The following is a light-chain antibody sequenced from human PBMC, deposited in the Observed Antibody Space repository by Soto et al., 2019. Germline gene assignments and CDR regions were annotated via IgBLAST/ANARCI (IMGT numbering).Light chain of an antibody. J-gene: IGKJ1*01. Sequence: DIVMTQSPDSLAVSLGERATINCKSSRNIFYSSNNEDYLAWYQQNPGQPPKLLFYGASIRQSGVPDRFSGSGSGTDFTLTISSLQAEDVAVYYCQQYYGSWTFGQGTKVEIK. V-gene: IGKV4-1*01. CDR3: QQYYGSWT. CDR1: RNIFYSSNNEDY. CDR2: GAS.